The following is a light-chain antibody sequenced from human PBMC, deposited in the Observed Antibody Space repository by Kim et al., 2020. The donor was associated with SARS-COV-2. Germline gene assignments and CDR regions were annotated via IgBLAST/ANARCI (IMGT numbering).Light chain of an antibody. CDR3: QQYDRTSYT. Sequence: EIVLTQSPATLSLSPGERATLSCRASHTISSDYLAWYQQKPGQAPRLLIYGASSRATGIPDRFSGSGSGTDFTLTISRLEPEDFAVYYCQQYDRTSYTFGQGTKLEI. J-gene: IGKJ2*01. V-gene: IGKV3-20*01. CDR2: GAS. CDR1: HTISSDY.